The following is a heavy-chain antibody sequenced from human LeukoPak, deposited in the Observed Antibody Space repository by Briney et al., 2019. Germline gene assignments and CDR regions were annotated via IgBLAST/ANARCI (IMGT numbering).Heavy chain of an antibody. J-gene: IGHJ4*02. CDR3: ARAGYCSSTSCYTNLHFDY. CDR1: GGSISSYY. V-gene: IGHV4-59*01. CDR2: VYYTGST. D-gene: IGHD2-2*02. Sequence: SETLSLTCTVSGGSISSYYWSWIRRPPGKGLEWIGYVYYTGSTNYNPSLKSRVTISVDTSKNQFSLKLSSVTAADTAVYYCARAGYCSSTSCYTNLHFDYWGQGTLVTVSS.